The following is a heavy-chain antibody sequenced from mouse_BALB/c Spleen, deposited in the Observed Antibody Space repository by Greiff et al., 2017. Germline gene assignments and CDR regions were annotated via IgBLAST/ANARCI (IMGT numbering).Heavy chain of an antibody. D-gene: IGHD1-1*01. Sequence: EVKLMESGGGLVKPGGSLKLSCAASGFTFSSYAMSWVRQTPEKRLEWVASISSGGSTYYPDSVKGRFTISRDNARNILYLQMSSLRSEDTAMYYCAREDYYGSSFAYWGQGTLVTVSA. V-gene: IGHV5-6-5*01. CDR2: ISSGGST. J-gene: IGHJ3*01. CDR1: GFTFSSYA. CDR3: AREDYYGSSFAY.